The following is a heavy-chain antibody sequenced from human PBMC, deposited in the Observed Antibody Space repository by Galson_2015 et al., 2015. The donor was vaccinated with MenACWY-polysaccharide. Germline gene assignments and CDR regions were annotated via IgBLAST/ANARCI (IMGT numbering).Heavy chain of an antibody. CDR1: GYSFSSYW. J-gene: IGHJ5*02. CDR2: IYPGDSDA. D-gene: IGHD4-17*01. Sequence: QSGAEVKKPGESLKISCKGSGYSFSSYWIGWVRQMPGKGLEYMGIIYPGDSDARYSPSFQGQVTISVDKSINTAYLQWGSLQASDTARYYCARHGIYGDYASNYFDPWGQGTLVTVSS. CDR3: ARHGIYGDYASNYFDP. V-gene: IGHV5-51*01.